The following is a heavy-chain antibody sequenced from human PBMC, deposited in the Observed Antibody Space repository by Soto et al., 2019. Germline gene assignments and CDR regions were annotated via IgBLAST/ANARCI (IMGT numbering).Heavy chain of an antibody. V-gene: IGHV3-30*18. CDR1: GFTFSSYG. D-gene: IGHD4-4*01. CDR3: AKDLLRGAVTTLYYYCGMDV. Sequence: GGSLRLSCAASGFTFSSYGMHWVRQAPGKGLEWGAVISYDGSNKYYADSVKGRFTISRDNSKNTLYLQMNSLRADDTAVYYSAKDLLRGAVTTLYYYCGMDVWGQGTTVNVSS. J-gene: IGHJ6*02. CDR2: ISYDGSNK.